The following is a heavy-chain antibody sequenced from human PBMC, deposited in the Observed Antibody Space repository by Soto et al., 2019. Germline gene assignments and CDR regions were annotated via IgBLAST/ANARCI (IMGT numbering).Heavy chain of an antibody. CDR1: GYTFTTLG. J-gene: IGHJ4*02. CDR2: ISGDSANT. D-gene: IGHD4-17*01. V-gene: IGHV1-18*01. Sequence: ASVKVPCKASGYTFTTLGISWVRQAPGQGLEWMGWISGDSANTNYAQNLQGRVTMTTSPSTSTVYMELRNLRSGDTAVYYCARRYGDGFDYWGQGTLVTVSS. CDR3: ARRYGDGFDY.